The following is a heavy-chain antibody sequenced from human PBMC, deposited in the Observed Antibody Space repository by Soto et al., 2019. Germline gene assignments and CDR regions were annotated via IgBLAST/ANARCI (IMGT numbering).Heavy chain of an antibody. Sequence: QVQLQESGPGLVKPSETLSLTCTVSGASISSYYWSWIRQPPGMALEWIGYIYYSGATNYNPSLKGRVAISVDMSKNQFSQKLSSVTAADTAVYYCARDRGVVGTTNYYYGMDVWGQGTTVTVSS. V-gene: IGHV4-59*01. J-gene: IGHJ6*02. CDR3: ARDRGVVGTTNYYYGMDV. CDR1: GASISSYY. CDR2: IYYSGAT. D-gene: IGHD1-26*01.